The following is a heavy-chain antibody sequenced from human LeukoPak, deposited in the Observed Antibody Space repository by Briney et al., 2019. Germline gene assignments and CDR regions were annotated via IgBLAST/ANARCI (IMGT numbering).Heavy chain of an antibody. V-gene: IGHV3-7*04. Sequence: PGGSLRLSCVGSGFNFDNYYMSWVRQAPGKGLEWVADIRHDGSDVYNVDSVRGRFTTSRDNAKNSVFLQMNSLKDEDTAVYYCVRDGSGSDFSLDYWGQGTLVTVSS. D-gene: IGHD3-10*01. J-gene: IGHJ4*02. CDR1: GFNFDNYY. CDR2: IRHDGSDV. CDR3: VRDGSGSDFSLDY.